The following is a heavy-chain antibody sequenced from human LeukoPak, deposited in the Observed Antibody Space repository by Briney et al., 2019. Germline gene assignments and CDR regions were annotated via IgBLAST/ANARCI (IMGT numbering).Heavy chain of an antibody. CDR3: ARAFGINIVVVPVAPDY. CDR1: GFTFSSYS. CDR2: ITASGTAM. D-gene: IGHD2-2*01. J-gene: IGHJ4*02. V-gene: IGHV3-48*01. Sequence: GGSLRLSCAASGFTFSSYSMNWVRQAPGKGLEWVSHITASGTAMFYADSVKGRFTISRDNAKNSLYLQMNSLRAEDTAVYYCARAFGINIVVVPVAPDYWGQGTLVTVSS.